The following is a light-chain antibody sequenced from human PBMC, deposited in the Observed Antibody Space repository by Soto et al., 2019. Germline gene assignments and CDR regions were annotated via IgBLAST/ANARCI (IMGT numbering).Light chain of an antibody. V-gene: IGKV1-39*01. CDR2: DVS. J-gene: IGKJ1*01. CDR3: QQSYSTPRT. Sequence: IQMTQSPSTLSASVGDRVTITCRASQSVSAWLAWYQQKPGKAPKFLMYDVSTLESGVPLRFSGSGSGTDFTLTISSLQPEDFATYYCQQSYSTPRTFGQGTKVE. CDR1: QSVSAW.